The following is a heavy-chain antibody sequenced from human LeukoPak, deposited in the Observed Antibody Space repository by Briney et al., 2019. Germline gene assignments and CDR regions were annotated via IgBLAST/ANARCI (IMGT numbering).Heavy chain of an antibody. Sequence: GGSLRLSCAASGFTFSSYAMHWVRQAPGKGLEWVTFIRYDGSNKYYADSVKGRSTISRDNSKNTLYLQMNSLRPEDTAVYYCVKGGFYGSGEYYFDCWGQGTLVTVSS. V-gene: IGHV3-30*02. D-gene: IGHD3-10*01. CDR1: GFTFSSYA. CDR3: VKGGFYGSGEYYFDC. J-gene: IGHJ4*02. CDR2: IRYDGSNK.